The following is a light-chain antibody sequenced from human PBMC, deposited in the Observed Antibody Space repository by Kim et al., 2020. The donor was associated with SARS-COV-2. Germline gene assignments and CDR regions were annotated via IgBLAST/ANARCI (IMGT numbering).Light chain of an antibody. V-gene: IGLV2-14*04. Sequence: GQALTITCTGTSSDVSGYNYVSWYQQHPGKAPKLMIYDVSKRPSGVSNRFSGSKSGNTASLTISGLQADDEADYYCTSYTSSSTWVFGGGTKLTVL. CDR3: TSYTSSSTWV. J-gene: IGLJ3*02. CDR1: SSDVSGYNY. CDR2: DVS.